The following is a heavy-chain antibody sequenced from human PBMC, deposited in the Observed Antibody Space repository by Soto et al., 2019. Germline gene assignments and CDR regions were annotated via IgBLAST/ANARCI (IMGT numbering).Heavy chain of an antibody. Sequence: QVQLQESGPGLVKPSQTLSLTCTVSGGSISRGDYYWSWIRQPPGKGLEWIGYIYYSGGTYHNPSLKSRVTISVDTSKNQFSLKLSSVTAADTAVFYCARGITMLVPRGAFDIWGQGTMVTVSS. CDR3: ARGITMLVPRGAFDI. CDR1: GGSISRGDYY. V-gene: IGHV4-30-4*01. D-gene: IGHD3-22*01. J-gene: IGHJ3*02. CDR2: IYYSGGT.